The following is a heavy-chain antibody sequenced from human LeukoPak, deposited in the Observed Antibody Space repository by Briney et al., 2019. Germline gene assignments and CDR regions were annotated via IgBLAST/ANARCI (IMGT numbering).Heavy chain of an antibody. V-gene: IGHV4-39*01. D-gene: IGHD4-11*01. CDR3: ARRGFHDYSNYGSYYYYCYYMDV. Sequence: PSETLSLTCTVSGGSISSSSYYWGWIRQPPGKGLEWIGSIYYSGSTYYNPSLKSRVTISVDTSKNQFSLKLSSVTAADTAVYYCARRGFHDYSNYGSYYYYCYYMDVWGKGTTVTVSS. CDR2: IYYSGST. J-gene: IGHJ6*03. CDR1: GGSISSSSYY.